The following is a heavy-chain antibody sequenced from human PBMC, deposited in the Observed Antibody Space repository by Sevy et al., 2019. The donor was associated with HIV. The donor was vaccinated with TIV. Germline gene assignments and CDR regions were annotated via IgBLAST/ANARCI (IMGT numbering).Heavy chain of an antibody. CDR3: ARGPSGAAAGRFDS. V-gene: IGHV3-7*01. J-gene: IGHJ4*02. Sequence: GGSLRLSCAASGFTFSSYWINWVRQAPGGGLEWVAKINKGGNQKHYMDSVKGRFTISRNNAENAVYLQMNSLRVEDTAVYYCARGPSGAAAGRFDSWGQGTLVTVSS. CDR1: GFTFSSYW. CDR2: INKGGNQK. D-gene: IGHD6-13*01.